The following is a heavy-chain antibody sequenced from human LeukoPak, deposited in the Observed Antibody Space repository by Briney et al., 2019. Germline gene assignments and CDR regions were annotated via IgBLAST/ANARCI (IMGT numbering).Heavy chain of an antibody. CDR1: GFTFSSYA. V-gene: IGHV3-23*01. J-gene: IGHJ4*02. Sequence: GGSLRLSCAASGFTFSSYAMSWVRQAPGKRLEWVSAISGSGGSTYYADSVKGRFTISRDNSKNTLHLQMNSLRAEDTAVYYCAKDQRGVARSYIAVAIDYWGQGTLVTVSS. D-gene: IGHD6-13*01. CDR2: ISGSGGST. CDR3: AKDQRGVARSYIAVAIDY.